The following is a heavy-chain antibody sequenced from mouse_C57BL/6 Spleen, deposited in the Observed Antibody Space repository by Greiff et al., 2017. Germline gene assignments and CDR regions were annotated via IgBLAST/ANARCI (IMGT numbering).Heavy chain of an antibody. V-gene: IGHV3-6*01. Sequence: ESGPGLVKPSQSLSLTCSVTGYSITSGYYWNWIRQFPGNKLEWMGYISYDGSNNYNPSLKNRISITRDTSKNQFFLKLNSVTTEDTATYYCARLGRWAMDYWGQGTSVTVSS. CDR1: GYSITSGYY. CDR3: ARLGRWAMDY. CDR2: ISYDGSN. J-gene: IGHJ4*01. D-gene: IGHD4-1*01.